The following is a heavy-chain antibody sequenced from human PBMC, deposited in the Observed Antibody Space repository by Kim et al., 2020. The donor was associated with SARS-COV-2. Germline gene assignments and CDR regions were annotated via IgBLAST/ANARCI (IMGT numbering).Heavy chain of an antibody. J-gene: IGHJ4*02. CDR2: NNDRTTT. CDR3: TTAFEY. Sequence: NNDRTTTYSADSVRGRFTLSRDNSKNLVYLQMTSLGAEDTALYYCTTAFEYWGQGTLVTVSS. V-gene: IGHV3-74*01.